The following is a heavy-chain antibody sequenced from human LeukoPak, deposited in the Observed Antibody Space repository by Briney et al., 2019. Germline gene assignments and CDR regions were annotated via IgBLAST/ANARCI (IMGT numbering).Heavy chain of an antibody. CDR1: GFTFSRYS. CDR3: ARDSRAELGMALAY. D-gene: IGHD7-27*01. J-gene: IGHJ4*02. V-gene: IGHV3-21*01. Sequence: GGSLRLSCAASGFTFSRYSMNWVRQAPGKGLEWVSSINIDSSYIYYADSVKGRFTISRDNAKNSLYLQMNSLRAEDTAVYYCARDSRAELGMALAYWGQGTLVTVSS. CDR2: INIDSSYI.